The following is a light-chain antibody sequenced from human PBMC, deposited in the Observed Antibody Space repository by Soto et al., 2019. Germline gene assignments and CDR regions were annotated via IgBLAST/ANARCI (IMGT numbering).Light chain of an antibody. J-gene: IGKJ5*01. Sequence: DIHMTQSPSSLSASVGYRFTITCQASQNIKKYLNWYQQRPGKAPELLISDASNLETGVPSRLSGSGSGTDFTFTISRLQPEDIATYFCQQYENLPTFGQGTRLEIK. V-gene: IGKV1-33*01. CDR2: DAS. CDR1: QNIKKY. CDR3: QQYENLPT.